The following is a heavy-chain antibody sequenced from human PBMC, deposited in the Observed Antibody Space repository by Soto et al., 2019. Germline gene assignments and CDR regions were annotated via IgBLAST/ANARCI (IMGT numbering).Heavy chain of an antibody. CDR1: GFTSSDHY. D-gene: IGHD3-22*01. Sequence: PGVSLRLSCAASGFTSSDHYMSWIRQAPGKGLEWVSYISSSGSTIYYADSVKGRFTISRDNAKNSLYLQMNSLRAEDTAVYYCARAKYYYDSSGSDAFDIWGQGTMVTVSS. CDR2: ISSSGSTI. V-gene: IGHV3-11*01. J-gene: IGHJ3*02. CDR3: ARAKYYYDSSGSDAFDI.